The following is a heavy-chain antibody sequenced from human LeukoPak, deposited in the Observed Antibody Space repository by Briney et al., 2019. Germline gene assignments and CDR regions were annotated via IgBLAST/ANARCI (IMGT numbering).Heavy chain of an antibody. J-gene: IGHJ4*02. V-gene: IGHV3-30*18. CDR2: ISYDVGKK. CDR1: GFTFSSYG. Sequence: GGSLRLSCAASGFTFSSYGMHWVRQAPGKGLEWVAVISYDVGKKYYADSVRGRFTISRDNSKNTLYLQMNSLRAEDTAVYYCAKDDYYDTSGYRDWGQGTLVTVSS. D-gene: IGHD3-22*01. CDR3: AKDDYYDTSGYRD.